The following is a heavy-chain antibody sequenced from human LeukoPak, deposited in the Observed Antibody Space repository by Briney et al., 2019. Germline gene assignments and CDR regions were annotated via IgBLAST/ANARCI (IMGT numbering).Heavy chain of an antibody. J-gene: IGHJ3*02. D-gene: IGHD3-16*01. CDR1: GFTVSSNY. CDR2: ISGSGGST. V-gene: IGHV3-23*01. Sequence: PGGSLRLSCAASGFTVSSNYMSWVRQAPGKGLEWVSAISGSGGSTYYADSVKGRFTISRDNSKNTLYLQMNSLRAEDTAVYYCAKGGFNGDAFDIWGQGTMVTVSS. CDR3: AKGGFNGDAFDI.